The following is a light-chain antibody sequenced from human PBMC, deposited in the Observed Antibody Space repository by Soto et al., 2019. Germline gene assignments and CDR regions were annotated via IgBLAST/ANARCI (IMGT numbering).Light chain of an antibody. Sequence: DIQLTQSPSFLSASVGDRVTITCRASQDISSYLAWYQQKPGKAPKLLICAASTLQSWVPLRFSGSGSGTSFTLTINSLQPEDFATYYCQQLLSYPITFGQGTRLEI. CDR3: QQLLSYPIT. V-gene: IGKV1-9*01. CDR2: AAS. J-gene: IGKJ5*01. CDR1: QDISSY.